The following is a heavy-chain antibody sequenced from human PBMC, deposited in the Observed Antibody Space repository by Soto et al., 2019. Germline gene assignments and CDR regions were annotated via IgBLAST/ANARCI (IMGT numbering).Heavy chain of an antibody. CDR3: ARGIGTTGPFPSFDY. J-gene: IGHJ4*02. Sequence: SETLSLTCTFSCESFSRSYWTWTRHPPGKGLEWIGDIIHSGGTNYSPSLKSRVTISTDMSKNQFSLHLSSVTAADTAVYYCARGIGTTGPFPSFDYWGLGTLVTVS. D-gene: IGHD1-1*01. V-gene: IGHV4-34*01. CDR1: CESFSRSY. CDR2: IIHSGGT.